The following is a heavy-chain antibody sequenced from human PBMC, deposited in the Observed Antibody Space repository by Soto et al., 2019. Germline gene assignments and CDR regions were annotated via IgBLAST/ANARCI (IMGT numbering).Heavy chain of an antibody. CDR3: ARHFLSYYYYMDV. V-gene: IGHV4-39*01. CDR2: IYYSGST. CDR1: DGSISSSSYY. Sequence: SETLSLTCTVSDGSISSSSYYWGWIRQPPGKGLEWIGSIYYSGSTYYNPSLKSRVTISVDTSKNQFSLKLSSVTAADTAVYYCARHFLSYYYYMDVWGKGTTVTVSS. J-gene: IGHJ6*03.